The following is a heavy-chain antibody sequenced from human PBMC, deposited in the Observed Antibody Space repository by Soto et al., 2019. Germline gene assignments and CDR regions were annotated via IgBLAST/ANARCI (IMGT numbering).Heavy chain of an antibody. V-gene: IGHV3-23*01. CDR3: AKDMEGVVPEYFDY. D-gene: IGHD3-22*01. Sequence: EVQLLESGGGLVQPGGSLRLSCAVSGFTFSSYVMTWVRQAPGKGLEWVSGISRSGDSTYYADSVKGRFTISRDNSKNTLYLQMNSLRAEDTAVYYCAKDMEGVVPEYFDYWGQGTLVTVSS. CDR1: GFTFSSYV. J-gene: IGHJ4*02. CDR2: ISRSGDST.